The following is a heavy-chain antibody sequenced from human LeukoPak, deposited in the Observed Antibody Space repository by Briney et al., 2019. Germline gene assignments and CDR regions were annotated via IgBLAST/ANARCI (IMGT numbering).Heavy chain of an antibody. J-gene: IGHJ4*02. Sequence: ASVKVSCKASGYTFTGYYMHWVRQAPGQGLEWMGWINPNSGGTNYAQKFQGRVTMTRDPSISTAYMELSRLRSDDTAVYYCAGQGYDSSGYFIDWGQGTLVTVSS. D-gene: IGHD3-22*01. CDR3: AGQGYDSSGYFID. CDR1: GYTFTGYY. V-gene: IGHV1-2*02. CDR2: INPNSGGT.